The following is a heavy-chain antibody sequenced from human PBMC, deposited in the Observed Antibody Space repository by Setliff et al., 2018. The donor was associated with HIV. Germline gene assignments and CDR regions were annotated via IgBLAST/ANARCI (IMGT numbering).Heavy chain of an antibody. CDR2: ISYDSRFI. J-gene: IGHJ2*01. CDR3: ARVRSNYAGYWYFDL. V-gene: IGHV3-21*01. Sequence: GESLKISCAASGFTFSNYNMNWVRQAPGKGLEWVSSISYDSRFIYHADSMKGRFTISRDNAKKLVYLQMNSLRAEDTAIYYCARVRSNYAGYWYFDLWGRGTLVTVSS. CDR1: GFTFSNYN. D-gene: IGHD4-4*01.